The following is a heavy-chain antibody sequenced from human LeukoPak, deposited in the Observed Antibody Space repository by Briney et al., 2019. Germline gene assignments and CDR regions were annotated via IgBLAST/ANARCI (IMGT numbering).Heavy chain of an antibody. D-gene: IGHD6-6*01. V-gene: IGHV4-59*01. J-gene: IGHJ4*02. CDR3: ARVVSSPSGFDY. CDR2: IYYSGST. CDR1: GVSISSYY. Sequence: SETLSLTCTVSGVSISSYYWSWIRQPPGKGLEWIGYIYYSGSTNCNPSLKSRVTISVDTSKDQFSLKLSSVTAADTAVYFCARVVSSPSGFDYWGQGTLVTVSS.